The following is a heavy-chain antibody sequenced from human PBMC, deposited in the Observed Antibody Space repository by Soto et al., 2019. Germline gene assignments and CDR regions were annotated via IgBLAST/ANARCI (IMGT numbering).Heavy chain of an antibody. V-gene: IGHV3-33*01. CDR2: IWYYLINK. CDR1: GFTFSSYG. CDR3: ARDFYCSSTSCYLGVGYYYYYYGMDV. J-gene: IGHJ6*02. D-gene: IGHD2-2*01. Sequence: AVSPRLSGAGSGFTFSSYGMHWVRQAPGEGLEWVAVIWYYLINKDYAYSVKVRFTISRDNSKNTLYLQMNSLRAEDTAVYYCARDFYCSSTSCYLGVGYYYYYYGMDVWGQGTTVTVSS.